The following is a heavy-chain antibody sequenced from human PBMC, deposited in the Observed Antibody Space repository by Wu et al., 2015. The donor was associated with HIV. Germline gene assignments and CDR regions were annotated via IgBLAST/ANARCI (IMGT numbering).Heavy chain of an antibody. CDR1: GYTFTNYY. Sequence: QVQLVQSGAEVKKPGGSVKVSCKASGYTFTNYYLHWVRQAPGQGLQWMGIINPTGGTTTYAQKFQGRVNMTRDTSTSTVYMELSSLRSDDTAVYYCARDPHYSNYYALDVWGQGTTVTVSS. CDR2: INPTGGTT. V-gene: IGHV1-46*01. J-gene: IGHJ6*02. CDR3: ARDPHYSNYYALDV.